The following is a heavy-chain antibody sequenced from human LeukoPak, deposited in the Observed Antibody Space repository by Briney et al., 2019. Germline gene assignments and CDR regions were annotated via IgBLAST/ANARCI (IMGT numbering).Heavy chain of an antibody. CDR3: AIADHYYDSSGYQKFDY. Sequence: SVKVPCKASRDTSSSYRFICVRQAPGHTLEGLGGIIPCFGTAKYAQKFQGRITIATDESTSTAYMELSRLRSEDTAVYYCAIADHYYDSSGYQKFDYWGQGTLLTVSS. J-gene: IGHJ4*02. V-gene: IGHV1-69*05. CDR2: IIPCFGTA. CDR1: RDTSSSYR. D-gene: IGHD3-22*01.